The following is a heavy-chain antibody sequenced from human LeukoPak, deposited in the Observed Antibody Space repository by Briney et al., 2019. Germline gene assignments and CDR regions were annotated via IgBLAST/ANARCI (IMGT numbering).Heavy chain of an antibody. J-gene: IGHJ6*02. V-gene: IGHV4-30-2*01. D-gene: IGHD3-3*01. Sequence: SQTLSLTCAVSGGSISIGGYSWSWIRQPPGKGLEWIGYIYHSGSTYYNPSLKSRVTISVDRSKNQFSLKLSSVTAADTAVYYCATTHTGGGYDFWSGYYLRDPNYGMDVWGQGTTVTVSS. CDR2: IYHSGST. CDR3: ATTHTGGGYDFWSGYYLRDPNYGMDV. CDR1: GGSISIGGYS.